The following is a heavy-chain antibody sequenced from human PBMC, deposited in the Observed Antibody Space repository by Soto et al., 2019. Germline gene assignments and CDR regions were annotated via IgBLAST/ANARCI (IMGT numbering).Heavy chain of an antibody. CDR3: ARDRNDFFNLWYFDY. Sequence: GGSLRLSCAASGFTFSSYGMHWVRQAPGKGLEWVAVIWYDGSNKYYADSVKGRFTISRDNSKNTLYLQMNSLRAEDTAVYYCARDRNDFFNLWYFDYWGQGTLVTVSS. CDR2: IWYDGSNK. V-gene: IGHV3-33*01. CDR1: GFTFSSYG. D-gene: IGHD3-3*01. J-gene: IGHJ4*02.